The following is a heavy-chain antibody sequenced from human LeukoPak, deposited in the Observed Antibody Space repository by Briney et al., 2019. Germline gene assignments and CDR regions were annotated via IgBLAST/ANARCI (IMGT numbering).Heavy chain of an antibody. CDR2: IYYTGGT. D-gene: IGHD3-22*01. V-gene: IGHV4-59*01. Sequence: SETLSLTCTVSGGSISNYYWSWIRQPPGKGLEWFGYIYYTGGTNYNPSLKSRVTISVDTSKNQFSLKLSSVTAADTAVYYCAGGGDSGGYYYPMFDYWGQGTLVTVSS. J-gene: IGHJ4*02. CDR1: GGSISNYY. CDR3: AGGGDSGGYYYPMFDY.